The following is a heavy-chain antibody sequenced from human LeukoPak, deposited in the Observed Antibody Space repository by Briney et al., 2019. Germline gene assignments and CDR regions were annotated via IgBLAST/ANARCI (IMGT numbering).Heavy chain of an antibody. CDR1: GYTFTGYY. J-gene: IGHJ4*02. Sequence: ASVKVSCKASGYTFTGYYMHWVRQAPGQGLEWMGWINPNSGGTNYAQKFQGRVTMTRDTSISTAYMELSRLRSDDTAVYYCARGTYSSSWYGNYWGQGILVTVSS. V-gene: IGHV1-2*02. D-gene: IGHD6-13*01. CDR3: ARGTYSSSWYGNY. CDR2: INPNSGGT.